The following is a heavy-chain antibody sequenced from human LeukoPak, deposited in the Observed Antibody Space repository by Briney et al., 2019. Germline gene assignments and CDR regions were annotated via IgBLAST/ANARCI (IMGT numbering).Heavy chain of an antibody. Sequence: SQTLSLTCAISGDSVSSNSAAWNWIRQSPSRGLEWLGRTYYRSKWYNDYAVSVKSRITINPDTSKNQFSLQLNSVTPEDTAVYYCARDLTTVVTGGRDHDAFDIWGQGTMVTVSS. CDR1: GDSVSSNSAA. V-gene: IGHV6-1*01. CDR3: ARDLTTVVTGGRDHDAFDI. CDR2: TYYRSKWYN. D-gene: IGHD4-23*01. J-gene: IGHJ3*02.